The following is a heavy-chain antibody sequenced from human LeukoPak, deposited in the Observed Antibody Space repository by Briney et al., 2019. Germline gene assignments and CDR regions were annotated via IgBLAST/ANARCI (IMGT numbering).Heavy chain of an antibody. V-gene: IGHV3-64D*09. CDR1: GFTFSSYA. J-gene: IGHJ6*02. CDR2: ISSNGGST. CDR3: AKARRYFYYGMDV. Sequence: GGSLRLSCSASGFTFSSYAMHWVRQAPGKGLGYVSAISSNGGSTYYADSVKGRFTISRDNSKNTLYLQMSSLRAEDTAVYYCAKARRYFYYGMDVWGQGTTVTVSS.